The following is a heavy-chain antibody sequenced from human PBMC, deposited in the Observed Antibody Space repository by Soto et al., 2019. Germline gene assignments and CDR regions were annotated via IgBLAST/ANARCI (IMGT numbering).Heavy chain of an antibody. CDR3: ARQNYYSGLDV. CDR1: GYTFSSYF. V-gene: IGHV1-18*01. J-gene: IGHJ6*02. CDR2: ISAYNGNT. Sequence: AAVKVSCKASGYTFSSYFITWVRQAPGQGLEWMGWISAYNGNTNYAQMLQGRVTMTTDTSTNTAYMELRSLRSDDTAVFYCARQNYYSGLDVWGQGTTVTVSS.